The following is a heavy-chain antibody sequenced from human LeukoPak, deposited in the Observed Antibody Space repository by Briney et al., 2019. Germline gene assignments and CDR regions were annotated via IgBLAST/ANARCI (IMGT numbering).Heavy chain of an antibody. CDR1: GFIFSSYA. CDR3: AKSSYYDSSGYYREYYFDY. D-gene: IGHD3-22*01. CDR2: VSGSGGST. Sequence: GGSLRLSCAASGFIFSSYAMSWVRRAPGKGLEWVSSVSGSGGSTYYADSVKGRFTISRDNSKSTLFLQMNSLRAEDTAVYYCAKSSYYDSSGYYREYYFDYWGQGTLVTVSS. V-gene: IGHV3-23*01. J-gene: IGHJ4*02.